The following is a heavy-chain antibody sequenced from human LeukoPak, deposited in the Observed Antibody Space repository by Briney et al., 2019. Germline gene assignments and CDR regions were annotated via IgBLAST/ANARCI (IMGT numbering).Heavy chain of an antibody. V-gene: IGHV4-59*01. D-gene: IGHD3-16*01. Sequence: SETLSLTCTVSGGSISSYYWSWIRQPPGKGLEWIGYIYYSGSTNYNPSLKSRVTILVDTSKNQFSLKLSSVTAADTAVYYCARGGLLRQYYYGMDVWGQGTTVTVSS. CDR3: ARGGLLRQYYYGMDV. CDR1: GGSISSYY. CDR2: IYYSGST. J-gene: IGHJ6*02.